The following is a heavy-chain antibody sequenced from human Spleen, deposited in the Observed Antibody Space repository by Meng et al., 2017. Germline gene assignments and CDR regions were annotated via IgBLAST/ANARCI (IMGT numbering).Heavy chain of an antibody. CDR1: GFTFSSYA. CDR2: ISYDGSNK. J-gene: IGHJ4*02. CDR3: ARGNLVSGWYPGYFDY. D-gene: IGHD6-19*01. Sequence: GESLKISCAASGFTFSSYAMHWVRQAPGKGLEWVAVISYDGSNKYYADSVKGRFTISRDNSKNTLYLQMNSLRAEDTAVYYCARGNLVSGWYPGYFDYWGQGTLVTVSS. V-gene: IGHV3-30*04.